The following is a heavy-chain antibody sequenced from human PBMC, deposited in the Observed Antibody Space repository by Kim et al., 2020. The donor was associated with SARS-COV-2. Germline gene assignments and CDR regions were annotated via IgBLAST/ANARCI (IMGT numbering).Heavy chain of an antibody. CDR3: ARGRGSSPRYYYYYGMDV. D-gene: IGHD6-6*01. J-gene: IGHJ6*02. Sequence: RSRVTISAYTSKNQFSLKLSSVTAADTAVYYCARGRGSSPRYYYYYGMDVWGQGTTVTVSS. V-gene: IGHV4-59*09.